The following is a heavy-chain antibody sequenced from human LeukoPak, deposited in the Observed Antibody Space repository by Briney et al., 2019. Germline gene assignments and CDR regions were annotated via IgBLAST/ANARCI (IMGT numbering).Heavy chain of an antibody. Sequence: GESLKISCKGSGCSFTSYWIGWVRQMPGKGLEWMGIIYPGDSDTRYSPSFQGQVTISADKSISTAYLQWSSLKASDTAMYYCARLSGFLEMATIPHFDYWGQGTLVTVSS. D-gene: IGHD5-24*01. J-gene: IGHJ4*02. CDR3: ARLSGFLEMATIPHFDY. CDR2: IYPGDSDT. CDR1: GCSFTSYW. V-gene: IGHV5-51*01.